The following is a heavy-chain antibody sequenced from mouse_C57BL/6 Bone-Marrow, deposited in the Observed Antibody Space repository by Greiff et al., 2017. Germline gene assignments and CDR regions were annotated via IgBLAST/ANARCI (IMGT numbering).Heavy chain of an antibody. D-gene: IGHD4-1*01. Sequence: EVKLVESEGGLVQPGRSLKLSCTASGFTFSDYYMAWVRQVPEKGLEWVANINYDGSSTYYLDSLKSRFIISRDNAKNILYLQMSRLKSEDTATYYCAREAGTDYFDYWGQGTTLTVSS. CDR1: GFTFSDYY. CDR3: AREAGTDYFDY. V-gene: IGHV5-16*01. CDR2: INYDGSST. J-gene: IGHJ2*01.